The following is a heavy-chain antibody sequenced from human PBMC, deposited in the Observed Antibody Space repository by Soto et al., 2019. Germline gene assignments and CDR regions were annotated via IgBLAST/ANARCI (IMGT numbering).Heavy chain of an antibody. V-gene: IGHV3-23*01. CDR1: GFTFSSYA. J-gene: IGHJ3*02. Sequence: EVQLLESGGGLVQPGGSLRLSCAASGFTFSSYAMSWVRQAPGKGLEWVSAISGSGGSTYYADSVKGRFTISRDNSKNXXXXXXXXXXXXXXXXXXXXXXXXXXXXAADAFDIWGQGTMVTVSS. CDR3: XXXXXXXXXAADAFDI. D-gene: IGHD2-15*01. CDR2: ISGSGGST.